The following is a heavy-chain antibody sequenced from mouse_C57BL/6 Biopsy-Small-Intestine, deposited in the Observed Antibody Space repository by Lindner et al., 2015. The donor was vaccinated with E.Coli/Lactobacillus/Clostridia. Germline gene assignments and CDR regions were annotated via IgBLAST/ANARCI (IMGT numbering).Heavy chain of an antibody. CDR3: ARGGTDGYYQWFDP. CDR1: GYSFTSYY. Sequence: SVKVSCKASGYSFTSYYLHWVRQAPGQGLEWVGIIDPTGAITGYAQKFQDRVTMTSDKSTTTVSMELHSLRSDDTAVYFCARGGTDGYYQWFDPWGQGTLVTVSS. D-gene: IGHD2-3*01. V-gene: IGHV1-64*01. CDR2: IDPTGAIT. J-gene: IGHJ4*01.